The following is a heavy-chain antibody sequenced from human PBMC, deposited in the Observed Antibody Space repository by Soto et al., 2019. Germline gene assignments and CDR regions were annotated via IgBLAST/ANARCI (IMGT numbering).Heavy chain of an antibody. CDR2: INPNSGGT. J-gene: IGHJ6*02. CDR1: GYTFTGYY. V-gene: IGHV1-2*04. D-gene: IGHD4-17*01. Sequence: ASVKVSCKASGYTFTGYYMHWVRQAPGQGLEWMGWINPNSGGTNYAQKFQGWVTMTRDTSISTAYMELSRLRSDDTAVYYCARAHEDYGDYAFGYYYGMDVWGQGTTVTVSS. CDR3: ARAHEDYGDYAFGYYYGMDV.